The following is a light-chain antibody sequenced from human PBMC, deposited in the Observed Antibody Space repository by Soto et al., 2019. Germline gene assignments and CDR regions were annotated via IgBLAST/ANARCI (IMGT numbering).Light chain of an antibody. Sequence: EIVMTQSPATLSVSPGERATLSCRASQTVSSNLAWYQQKPGQAPRLLIYAASTRATGIPGRFRATGSGTEFTLTISSLQSEDVAVYYCQQYNKWPRTFGPGTKVDIK. CDR1: QTVSSN. J-gene: IGKJ3*01. CDR2: AAS. CDR3: QQYNKWPRT. V-gene: IGKV3-15*01.